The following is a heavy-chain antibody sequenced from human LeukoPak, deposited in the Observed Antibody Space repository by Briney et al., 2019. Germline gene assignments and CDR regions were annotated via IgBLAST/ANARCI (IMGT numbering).Heavy chain of an antibody. V-gene: IGHV3-23*01. J-gene: IGHJ3*01. CDR2: IRAGGDTT. D-gene: IGHD4-17*01. CDR1: GFTFRTYA. CDR3: ARDPNGDYIGAFDF. Sequence: GGSLRLSCTASGFTFRTYAMIWVRQAPGKWLEWVSAIRAGGDTTVYADAVRGRFTISRDNSNNALYLQMNELRAGDTAVYYCARDPNGDYIGAFDFWGQGTMVTVSS.